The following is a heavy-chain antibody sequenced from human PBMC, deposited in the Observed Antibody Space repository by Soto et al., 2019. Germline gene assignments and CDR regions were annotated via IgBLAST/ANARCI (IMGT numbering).Heavy chain of an antibody. Sequence: QVQLVQSGAEVKKPGASVKVSCKASGYTFTSYDINWVRQATGQGLEWMGWMNPNSGNTGYAQKFQGRVTMTRNTCISTTYMELSSLRYEDPAVYYCARAPSGGRRTYYYYYMDVWGKGTTLTVSS. J-gene: IGHJ6*03. CDR3: ARAPSGGRRTYYYYYMDV. CDR1: GYTFTSYD. CDR2: MNPNSGNT. D-gene: IGHD3-10*01. V-gene: IGHV1-8*01.